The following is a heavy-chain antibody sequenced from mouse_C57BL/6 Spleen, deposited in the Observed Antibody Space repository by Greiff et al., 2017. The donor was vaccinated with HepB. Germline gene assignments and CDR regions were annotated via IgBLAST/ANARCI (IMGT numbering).Heavy chain of an antibody. D-gene: IGHD2-4*01. V-gene: IGHV5-12*01. Sequence: EVHLVESGGGLVQPGGSLKLSCAASGFTFSDYYMYWVRQTPEKRLEWVAYISNGGGSTYYPDTVKGRFTISRDNAKNTLYLQMSRLKSEDTAMYYRARHEGLRRDWYFDVWGTGTTVTVSS. CDR2: ISNGGGST. J-gene: IGHJ1*03. CDR1: GFTFSDYY. CDR3: ARHEGLRRDWYFDV.